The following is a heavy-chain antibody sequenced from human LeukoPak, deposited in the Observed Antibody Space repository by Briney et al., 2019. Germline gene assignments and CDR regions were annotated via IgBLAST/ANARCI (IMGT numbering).Heavy chain of an antibody. CDR3: ARDVELWPRAYFDF. Sequence: GASVKVSCKASGYTFTSYAISWLRQAPGQGLEWMGWISPYYGNTDYAQKLQGRVSMTTDTSTSTAYLELRNLSSGDTAMYYCARDVELWPRAYFDFWGQGTLVTVSS. CDR2: ISPYYGNT. CDR1: GYTFTSYA. J-gene: IGHJ4*02. D-gene: IGHD5-18*01. V-gene: IGHV1-18*01.